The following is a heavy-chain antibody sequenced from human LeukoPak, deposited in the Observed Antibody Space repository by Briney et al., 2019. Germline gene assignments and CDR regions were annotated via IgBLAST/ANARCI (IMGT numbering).Heavy chain of an antibody. CDR3: ARVNSSSWYKGTFDY. Sequence: PAASVTVSCKASGGTFSSYAISWVRQAPGQGLEWMGGIIPIFGTANYAQKFQGRVTITADESTSTAYMELSSLRSEDTAVYYCARVNSSSWYKGTFDYWGQGTLVTVSS. J-gene: IGHJ4*02. V-gene: IGHV1-69*01. CDR1: GGTFSSYA. CDR2: IIPIFGTA. D-gene: IGHD6-13*01.